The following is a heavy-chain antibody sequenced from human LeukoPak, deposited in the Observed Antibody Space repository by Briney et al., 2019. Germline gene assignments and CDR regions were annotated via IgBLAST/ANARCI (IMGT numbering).Heavy chain of an antibody. D-gene: IGHD3-9*01. CDR2: INHSGST. CDR3: ARGPGFRLYYYMDV. Sequence: SETLSLTCAVYGGSFSGYYWSWIRQPPGKGLEWIGEINHSGSTNYNPSLKSRVTISVDTSKNQFSLKLSSVTAADTAVYYCARGPGFRLYYYMDVWGKGTTVTVSS. J-gene: IGHJ6*03. V-gene: IGHV4-34*01. CDR1: GGSFSGYY.